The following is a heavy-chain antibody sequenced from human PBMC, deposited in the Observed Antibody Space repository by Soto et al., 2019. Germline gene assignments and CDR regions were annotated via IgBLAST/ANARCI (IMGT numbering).Heavy chain of an antibody. CDR3: ARPNWNDNYYGMDV. Sequence: QVQLVQSGAEVKKPGASVQISCKASGYTFTNFYMHWVRQVPGQGLEWMGMINPSGGFATYAQKFQGRVTMTRDTSTSTAYMELSSLRPDDTAVYYCARPNWNDNYYGMDVWGQGTPVTVSS. CDR1: GYTFTNFY. CDR2: INPSGGFA. D-gene: IGHD1-1*01. J-gene: IGHJ6*02. V-gene: IGHV1-46*01.